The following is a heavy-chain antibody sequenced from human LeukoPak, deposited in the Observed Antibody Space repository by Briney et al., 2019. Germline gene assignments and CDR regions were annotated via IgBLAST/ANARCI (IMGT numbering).Heavy chain of an antibody. CDR1: GGSFSGYY. CDR2: INHSGST. J-gene: IGHJ3*02. CDR3: ARGPYDSSGYYYVPRGAFDI. Sequence: SETLSLTCAVYGGSFSGYYWSWIRQPPGKGLEWIGEINHSGSTNYNPSLKSRVTISVDTSKNQFSLQLSSVPAADTAVYYCARGPYDSSGYYYVPRGAFDIWGQGTMVTVSS. V-gene: IGHV4-34*01. D-gene: IGHD3-22*01.